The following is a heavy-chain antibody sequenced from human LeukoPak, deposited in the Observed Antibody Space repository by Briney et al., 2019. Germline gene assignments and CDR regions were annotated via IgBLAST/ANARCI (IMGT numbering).Heavy chain of an antibody. J-gene: IGHJ5*02. CDR2: ISRNSGSI. V-gene: IGHV3-9*01. CDR3: AKDGYCSSTSCSSWFDP. CDR1: GFTFDDYA. Sequence: GGSLRLSCAASGFTFDDYAMHWVRQAPGKGLEWVSGISRNSGSIGYADSVKGRFTISRDNAKNSLYLQMNSLRAEDTALYYCAKDGYCSSTSCSSWFDPWGQGTLVTVSP. D-gene: IGHD2-2*01.